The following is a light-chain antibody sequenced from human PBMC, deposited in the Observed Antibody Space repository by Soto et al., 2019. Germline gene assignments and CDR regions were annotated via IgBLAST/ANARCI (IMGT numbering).Light chain of an antibody. V-gene: IGLV1-40*01. CDR2: GNS. CDR3: QYHDSGLRGAGGG. J-gene: IGLJ2*01. CDR1: SSNIGAGYD. Sequence: QSVLTQPPSVSGAPGQRVTISCTGSSSNIGAGYDVHWYQQLPGTAPKLLIYGNSNRPSGVPDRFSGSKSGTSASLAITGRQAESVAVYYGQYHDSGLRGAGGGFGGGTTRT.